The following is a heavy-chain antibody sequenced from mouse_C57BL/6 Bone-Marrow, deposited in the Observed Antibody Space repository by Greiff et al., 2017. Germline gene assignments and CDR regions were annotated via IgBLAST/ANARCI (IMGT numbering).Heavy chain of an antibody. Sequence: EVKLVESGGDLVKPGGSLKLSCAASGFTFSSYGMSWVRQTPDTRLEWVATISSGGSYTYYPDSVKGRFTISRDNAKNTLYLQMSSLKSEDTAMYYCARHPVYPYAMDYWGQGTSVTVSS. CDR1: GFTFSSYG. CDR2: ISSGGSYT. CDR3: ARHPVYPYAMDY. V-gene: IGHV5-6*02. J-gene: IGHJ4*01. D-gene: IGHD2-1*01.